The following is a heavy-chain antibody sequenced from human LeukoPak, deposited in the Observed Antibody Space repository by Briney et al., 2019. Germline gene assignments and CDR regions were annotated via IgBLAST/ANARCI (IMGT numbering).Heavy chain of an antibody. CDR3: ARQRNWFDP. CDR1: GASISSYY. J-gene: IGHJ5*02. V-gene: IGHV4-59*08. CDR2: IYYSGST. Sequence: SETLSLTCTVSGASISSYYWSWIRQPPGKGLEWIGYIYYSGSTNYNPSLKSRVTISVDTSKNQFSLKLSSVTAADTAVYYCARQRNWFDPWGQGTLVTVSS.